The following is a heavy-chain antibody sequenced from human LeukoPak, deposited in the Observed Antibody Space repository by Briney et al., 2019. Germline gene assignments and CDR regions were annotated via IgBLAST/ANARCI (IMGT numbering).Heavy chain of an antibody. CDR1: GDSIRSVDYY. Sequence: KPSETLSLTCTVSGDSIRSVDYYWSWIRQPPGKGLEWIGYIHYSGSTSYIPSLESRVTISLDTSKNQYSLKLISMTAADTAVYFCVGPFWLGFHFAPGGQEPRVTVPS. V-gene: IGHV4-30-4*01. D-gene: IGHD3-3*01. CDR2: IHYSGST. CDR3: VGPFWLGFHFAP. J-gene: IGHJ5*02.